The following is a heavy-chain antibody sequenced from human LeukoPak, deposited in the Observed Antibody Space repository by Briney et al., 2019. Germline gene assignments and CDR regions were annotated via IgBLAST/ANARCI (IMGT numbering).Heavy chain of an antibody. Sequence: PSETLSLTCTVSGGSMSSGDYYWSWIRQPPGKGLEWIGYIYYSGSTYYNPSLKRRVTISVDTSKNQFSLKLSSVTAADTAVYYCARSDYGDPNPFDYWGQGTLVTVSS. CDR3: ARSDYGDPNPFDY. CDR2: IYYSGST. CDR1: GGSMSSGDYY. J-gene: IGHJ4*02. D-gene: IGHD4-17*01. V-gene: IGHV4-30-4*01.